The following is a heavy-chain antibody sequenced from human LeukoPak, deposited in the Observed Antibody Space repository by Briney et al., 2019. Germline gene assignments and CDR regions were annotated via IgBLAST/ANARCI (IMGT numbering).Heavy chain of an antibody. Sequence: GGSLRLSCAASGFTFSDYYMSWVRQAPGKGLEGVSFIRSNAYGVTTEYAASVKGRFTISRDDSKSIAYLQMNSLKTEDTAVYYCSRADYYGSGSPISLDVWGKGTTVTVSS. J-gene: IGHJ6*04. CDR1: GFTFSDYY. CDR2: IRSNAYGVTT. V-gene: IGHV3-49*04. D-gene: IGHD3-10*01. CDR3: SRADYYGSGSPISLDV.